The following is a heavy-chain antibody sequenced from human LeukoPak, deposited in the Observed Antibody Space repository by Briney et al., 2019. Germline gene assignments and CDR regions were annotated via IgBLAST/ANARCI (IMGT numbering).Heavy chain of an antibody. CDR2: IYSGGNT. V-gene: IGHV3-66*01. Sequence: PGGSLRLSCAASGFTFSSYGMHWVRQAPGKGLEWVSVIYSGGNTYYADSVKDRFTISRDNSKNTLYLQMNSLRAEDTAVYYCARDRSNFGLDVWGQGTTVTVSS. J-gene: IGHJ6*02. CDR3: ARDRSNFGLDV. D-gene: IGHD1-1*01. CDR1: GFTFSSYG.